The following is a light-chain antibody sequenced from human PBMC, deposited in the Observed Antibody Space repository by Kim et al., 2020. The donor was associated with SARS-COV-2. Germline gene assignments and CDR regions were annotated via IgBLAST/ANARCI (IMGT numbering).Light chain of an antibody. CDR2: AGS. CDR1: QSVDSRY. J-gene: IGKJ2*01. Sequence: EIVLTQSPGTLSLSPGERATLSCRASQSVDSRYLAWYQQKPGQAPRLLIFAGSFRATGFPDRFRGSGSGTDFTLTITRLKPEDFAVYYCQQYDRSPYTFGQGTKLEIK. V-gene: IGKV3-20*01. CDR3: QQYDRSPYT.